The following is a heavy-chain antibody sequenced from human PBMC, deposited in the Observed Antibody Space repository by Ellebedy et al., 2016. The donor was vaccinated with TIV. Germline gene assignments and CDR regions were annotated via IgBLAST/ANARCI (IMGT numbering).Heavy chain of an antibody. CDR1: GFTFSSYW. J-gene: IGHJ4*01. CDR2: LKQDGSEI. Sequence: GESLKISXVVSGFTFSSYWMSWVRQAPGKGLEWVANLKQDGSEIYYVDSVKGRFTISRDNAKNSLYLQMNSLRAEDTAVYYCARSPATGTVDYWGHGTLVTVSS. V-gene: IGHV3-7*01. CDR3: ARSPATGTVDY. D-gene: IGHD1-1*01.